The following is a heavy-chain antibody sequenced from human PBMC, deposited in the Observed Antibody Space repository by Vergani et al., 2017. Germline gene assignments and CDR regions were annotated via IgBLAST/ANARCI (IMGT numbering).Heavy chain of an antibody. Sequence: EKQLVQSGSETKKPGESLKISCQAFGYIFSNFWIGWVRQRPGRGLEWMGIIYPGDSEVKSNPTFRGQVIFSVDTSVNTAYLQWRSLQASDTATYFCASGGHGSKNGGVLHLWGQGTNITVSS. V-gene: IGHV5-51*01. CDR3: ASGGHGSKNGGVLHL. D-gene: IGHD3-16*01. CDR2: IYPGDSEV. J-gene: IGHJ3*01. CDR1: GYIFSNFW.